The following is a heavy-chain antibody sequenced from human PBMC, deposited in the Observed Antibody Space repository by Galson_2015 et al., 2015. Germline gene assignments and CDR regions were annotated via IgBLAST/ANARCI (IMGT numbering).Heavy chain of an antibody. D-gene: IGHD1-26*01. Sequence: LRLSCAASGFTFSSYAMHWVRQAPGKGLEWVAVISYDGSNKYYADSVKGRFTISRDNSRGTLYLQMNSLRAEDTAVYYCARGRGWETLRKSPFDYWGQGTLVTVSS. CDR2: ISYDGSNK. CDR3: ARGRGWETLRKSPFDY. V-gene: IGHV3-30-3*01. J-gene: IGHJ4*02. CDR1: GFTFSSYA.